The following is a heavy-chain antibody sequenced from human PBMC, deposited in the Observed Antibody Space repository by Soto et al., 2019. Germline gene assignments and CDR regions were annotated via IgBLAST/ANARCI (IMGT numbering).Heavy chain of an antibody. CDR2: IIPIFVTA. CDR1: GGTFSSYA. CDR3: ARGGGYSGSYSYYYGMEV. J-gene: IGHJ6*01. V-gene: IGHV1-69*06. D-gene: IGHD1-26*01. Sequence: SVKVSCKASGGTFSSYAISWVQQAPGQGLEWMGGIIPIFVTANYAQKFQGRVTITADKSTSPAYMALRSLRSEDTAVYYCARGGGYSGSYSYYYGMEVWGQGTTVTVSS.